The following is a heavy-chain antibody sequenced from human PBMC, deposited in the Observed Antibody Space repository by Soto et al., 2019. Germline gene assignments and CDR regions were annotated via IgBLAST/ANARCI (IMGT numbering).Heavy chain of an antibody. J-gene: IGHJ4*02. CDR1: GDSISSYY. CDR2: INHSGST. V-gene: IGHV4-34*01. CDR3: ARDKITGLFDY. Sequence: SETLSLTCAVSGDSISSYYCMWIRQPPGTGLEWIGEINHSGSTNYNPSLKSRVTISVDTSKNQFSLKLTSVTAADTAVYYCARDKITGLFDYWGQGTLVTAPQ. D-gene: IGHD2-8*02.